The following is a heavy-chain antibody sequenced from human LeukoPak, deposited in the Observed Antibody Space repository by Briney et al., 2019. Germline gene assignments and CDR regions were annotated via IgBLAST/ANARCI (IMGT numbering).Heavy chain of an antibody. J-gene: IGHJ4*02. D-gene: IGHD6-6*01. CDR2: ISWNGGST. CDR3: ARDVRVYSSSSPPGY. Sequence: GGSLRLSCAASGFTFDDYGMSWVRQAPGKGLEWVSGISWNGGSTGYADSVKGRFTISRDNAKNSLYLQMNSLRAEDTALYYCARDVRVYSSSSPPGYWGQGTLVTVFS. CDR1: GFTFDDYG. V-gene: IGHV3-20*04.